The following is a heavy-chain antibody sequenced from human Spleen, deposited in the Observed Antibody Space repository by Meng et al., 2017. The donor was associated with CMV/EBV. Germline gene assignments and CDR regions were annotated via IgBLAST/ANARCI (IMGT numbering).Heavy chain of an antibody. CDR2: IKQDGSEK. D-gene: IGHD5/OR15-5a*01. CDR1: GFTFSSYW. V-gene: IGHV3-7*01. Sequence: GESLKISCAASGFTFSSYWMSWVRQAPGKGLEWVANIKQDGSEKYYVDSVKGRFTISRDNAKNSLYLQMNSLRAEDTAVYYCARYSVYDWIAECYYFDYWGQGTLVTVSS. J-gene: IGHJ4*02. CDR3: ARYSVYDWIAECYYFDY.